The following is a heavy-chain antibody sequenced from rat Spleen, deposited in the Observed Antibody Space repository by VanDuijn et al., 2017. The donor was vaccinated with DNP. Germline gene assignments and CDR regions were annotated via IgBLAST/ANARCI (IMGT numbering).Heavy chain of an antibody. V-gene: IGHV3-3*01. CDR1: GYSITSNY. D-gene: IGHD4-3*01. J-gene: IGHJ1*01. CDR3: ARDNSAALYWYFDL. CDR2: INGAGST. Sequence: EVQLQESGPGLVKPSQSLSLTCSVTGYSITSNYWGWIRKFPGNKLEWMGYINGAGSTNYNPSLKSRFSITRDTSKNQFFLQLNSVTTEDTATYYCARDNSAALYWYFDLWGPGTMVTVSS.